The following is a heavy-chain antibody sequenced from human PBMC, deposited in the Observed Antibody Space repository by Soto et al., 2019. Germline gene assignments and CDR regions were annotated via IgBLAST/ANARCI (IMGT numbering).Heavy chain of an antibody. J-gene: IGHJ4*02. Sequence: GGSLRLSCVTSGFTFGNFWLTWVRQAPGKGLEWVANINEAGSEKHYVDSVKGRFTISRDNAKNSLYLQMNSLRAEDTAVYYCARGYCSGGSCSDYWGQGTLVTVSS. D-gene: IGHD2-15*01. V-gene: IGHV3-7*03. CDR3: ARGYCSGGSCSDY. CDR1: GFTFGNFW. CDR2: INEAGSEK.